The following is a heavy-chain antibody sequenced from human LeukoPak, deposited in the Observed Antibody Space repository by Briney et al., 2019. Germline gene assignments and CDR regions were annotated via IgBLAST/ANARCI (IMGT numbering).Heavy chain of an antibody. J-gene: IGHJ3*02. CDR1: GRMFITYN. CDR2: ISADESDI. D-gene: IGHD2/OR15-2a*01. Sequence: GGSLRLSCAASGRMFITYNMHWVRQAPGKGLEWVSMISADESDITYTDSVKGRFTTSRDNSKNTLYLQMTSLRPEDTALYFCVSQEGHTFLAAFDIWGQGTLLIVSS. V-gene: IGHV3-30*04. CDR3: VSQEGHTFLAAFDI.